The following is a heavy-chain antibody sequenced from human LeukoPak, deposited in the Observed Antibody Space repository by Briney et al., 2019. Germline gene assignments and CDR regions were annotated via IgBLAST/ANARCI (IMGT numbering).Heavy chain of an antibody. CDR2: INSDGSST. Sequence: GGSLRLSCGASGFTFSSFWMHWVRQAPGKGLVWVSRINSDGSSTSYADSVKGRFTISRVNAKNMLYLQMNSLRAEDTAVYYCAPHLSVVVPGAQYGMDVWGQGTTVTVSS. V-gene: IGHV3-74*01. CDR1: GFTFSSFW. D-gene: IGHD2-2*01. CDR3: APHLSVVVPGAQYGMDV. J-gene: IGHJ6*02.